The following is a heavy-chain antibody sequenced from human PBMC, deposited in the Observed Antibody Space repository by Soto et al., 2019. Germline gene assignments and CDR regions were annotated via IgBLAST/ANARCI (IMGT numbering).Heavy chain of an antibody. CDR2: ISAYNGNT. CDR3: ARDPDLYICGSYRPNGLDY. J-gene: IGHJ4*02. D-gene: IGHD3-16*02. V-gene: IGHV1-18*01. CDR1: GYTFTSYG. Sequence: QVQLVQSGAEVKKPGASVKVSCKASGYTFTSYGISWVRQAPGQGLEWMGWISAYNGNTNYAQKLQGRVTMTTDTSTSTAYMALRRPRTDDTAVYYCARDPDLYICGSYRPNGLDYWGQGTLVTVSS.